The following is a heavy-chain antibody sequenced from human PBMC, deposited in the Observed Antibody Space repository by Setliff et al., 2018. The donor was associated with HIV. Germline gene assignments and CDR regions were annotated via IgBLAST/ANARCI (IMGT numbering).Heavy chain of an antibody. J-gene: IGHJ4*02. CDR2: INHSGNT. CDR1: VGSISSRTYY. Sequence: SETLSLTCTVSVGSISSRTYYWGCIRQPPGKGLEWIGEINHSGNTNYNPSLKSRVTTSVDTPKNQFSLKLNSVTAADTAVYYCAKTIGRYFDIFDNWGQGTLVTVSS. D-gene: IGHD3-9*01. V-gene: IGHV4-39*01. CDR3: AKTIGRYFDIFDN.